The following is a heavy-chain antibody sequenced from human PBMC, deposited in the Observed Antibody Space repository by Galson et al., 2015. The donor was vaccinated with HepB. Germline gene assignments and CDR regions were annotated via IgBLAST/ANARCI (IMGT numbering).Heavy chain of an antibody. J-gene: IGHJ4*02. CDR1: GYIFTNHW. D-gene: IGHD1-1*01. Sequence: SGAEVKKPGESLKISCGGSGYIFTNHWIAWVRQMPGKGLEYMGIIYPGDSDIRYSPSFQGQVTISADKSINTAYLQWSSLKASDTAMYYCARKNQRAAGNFDYWGQGTLVIVSS. CDR2: IYPGDSDI. CDR3: ARKNQRAAGNFDY. V-gene: IGHV5-51*01.